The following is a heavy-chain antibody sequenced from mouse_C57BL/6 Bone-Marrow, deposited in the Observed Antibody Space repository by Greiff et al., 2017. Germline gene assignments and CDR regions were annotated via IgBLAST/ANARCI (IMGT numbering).Heavy chain of an antibody. CDR3: ARRSYYGSSYAYFDV. CDR2: INPSSGYP. Sequence: QVQLQQSGAELAKPGASVTLSCKASGYTFTSYWMHWVKQRPGQGLEWIGYINPSSGYPKYNQKFKDKATLTADKYSSTSYMQLSSLTYEYSAVYYFARRSYYGSSYAYFDVWGTGTTVTVSS. D-gene: IGHD1-1*01. CDR1: GYTFTSYW. J-gene: IGHJ1*03. V-gene: IGHV1-7*01.